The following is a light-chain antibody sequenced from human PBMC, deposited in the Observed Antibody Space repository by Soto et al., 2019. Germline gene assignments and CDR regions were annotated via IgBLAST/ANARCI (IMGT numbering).Light chain of an antibody. CDR3: QSYDSSLSAYV. J-gene: IGLJ1*01. V-gene: IGLV1-40*01. CDR2: ANT. CDR1: SSNIGAGYD. Sequence: QSVLTQPPSVSGAPGQRVTFSCTGGSSNIGAGYDVHWYQQLPGTAPKLLIYANTNRPSGVPDRFSGSKSGTSASLAITGLQAEDEADYYCQSYDSSLSAYVFGTGTKLTVL.